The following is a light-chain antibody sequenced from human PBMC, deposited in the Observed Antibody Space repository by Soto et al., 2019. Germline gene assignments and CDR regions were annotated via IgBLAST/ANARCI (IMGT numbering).Light chain of an antibody. J-gene: IGKJ5*01. CDR2: AAS. CDR1: QTTNNY. V-gene: IGKV1-17*01. CDR3: LQYNTYPFT. Sequence: DIQMTQSPSSLSASVGDRVTITCRASQTTNNYLNWYQLKPGKAPKRLIYAASSLQSGVPSRFSGSGSGTEFTLTISSLQPEDFATYYCLQYNTYPFTFGQGTRLEI.